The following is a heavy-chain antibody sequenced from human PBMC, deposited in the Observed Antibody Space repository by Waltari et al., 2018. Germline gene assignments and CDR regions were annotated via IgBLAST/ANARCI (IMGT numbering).Heavy chain of an antibody. CDR3: ARNLRGRDGYNSYAFDL. CDR2: IIPIFGTA. D-gene: IGHD5-12*01. Sequence: VQLVQSGAEVKKSGSSVKVPCMAAGGTFSSDSISWVRQAPGQGLEWMGGIIPIFGTANYAQKFQGRVTISADESANTVYMQLSSLRFEDTAVYYCARNLRGRDGYNSYAFDLWGHGTLVSVSS. J-gene: IGHJ3*01. V-gene: IGHV1-69*19. CDR1: GGTFSSDS.